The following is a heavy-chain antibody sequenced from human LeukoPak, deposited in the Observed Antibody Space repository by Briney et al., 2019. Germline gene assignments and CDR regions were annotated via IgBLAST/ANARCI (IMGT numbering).Heavy chain of an antibody. V-gene: IGHV3-23*01. CDR2: ISGSGGST. D-gene: IGHD2-2*01. CDR1: GFTFSSYA. CDR3: AKPGFSYCSSTSCQHFDY. J-gene: IGHJ4*02. Sequence: GGSLRLSCAASGFTFSSYAMSWVRQAPGEGLEWVSAISGSGGSTYYADSVKGRFTISRDNSKNTLYLQMNSLRAEDTAVYYCAKPGFSYCSSTSCQHFDYWGQGTLVTVSS.